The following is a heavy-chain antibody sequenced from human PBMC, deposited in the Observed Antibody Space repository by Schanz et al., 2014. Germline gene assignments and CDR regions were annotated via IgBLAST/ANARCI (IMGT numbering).Heavy chain of an antibody. V-gene: IGHV3-30*18. Sequence: QVQLVESGGGVVQPGRSLRLSCAASGFTFSSYSMNWVRQAPGKGLEWVAVISYDGSNKYYADSVKGRFTISRDNSKNTLYLQMNTLRSEDTAVYYCAKDSTHIDIVLVPTAIDYWGQGTLXTVSS. J-gene: IGHJ4*02. CDR1: GFTFSSYS. CDR2: ISYDGSNK. D-gene: IGHD2-2*01. CDR3: AKDSTHIDIVLVPTAIDY.